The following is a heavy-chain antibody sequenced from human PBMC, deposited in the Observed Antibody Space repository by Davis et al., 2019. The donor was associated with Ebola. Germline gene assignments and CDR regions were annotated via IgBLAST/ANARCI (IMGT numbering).Heavy chain of an antibody. CDR1: GFTFSLYG. Sequence: GESLKISCAASGFTFSLYGMHWVRQAPGKGLESVAVISFDGSKKYYAYSVKGRFTISRDTSTNTVFLQMSGLGADDTALYYSARDRGAGYSASSGYYGLDVWGQGTTVTVSS. CDR3: ARDRGAGYSASSGYYGLDV. J-gene: IGHJ6*02. CDR2: ISFDGSKK. D-gene: IGHD6-6*01. V-gene: IGHV3-30*03.